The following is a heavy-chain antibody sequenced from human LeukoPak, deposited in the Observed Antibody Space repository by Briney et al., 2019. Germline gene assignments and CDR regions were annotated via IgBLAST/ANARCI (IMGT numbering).Heavy chain of an antibody. J-gene: IGHJ3*02. CDR2: IHHSGST. V-gene: IGHV4-38-2*01. CDR3: ARRPRGVQKGAFDI. Sequence: SETLPLTCAVSGYSISSGYYWGWIRQPPGKGLEWIGSIHHSGSTYYNPSLKSRVTISVDTSKNQFSLKLSSVTAADTAVYYCARRPRGVQKGAFDIWGQGTMVTVSS. D-gene: IGHD2-8*01. CDR1: GYSISSGYY.